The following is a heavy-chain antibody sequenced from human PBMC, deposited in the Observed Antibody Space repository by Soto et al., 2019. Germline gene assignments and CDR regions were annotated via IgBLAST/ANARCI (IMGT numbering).Heavy chain of an antibody. CDR1: GFTFDDYT. Sequence: GGSLRLSCAASGFTFDDYTMHWVRQAPGKGLEWVSLISWDGGSTYYADSVKGRFTISRDNSKNSLYLQMNSLRTEDTALYYCAKDMTPYYYDSSGYYYSYYYGMDVWGQGTTVTVSS. CDR2: ISWDGGST. V-gene: IGHV3-43*01. D-gene: IGHD3-22*01. CDR3: AKDMTPYYYDSSGYYYSYYYGMDV. J-gene: IGHJ6*02.